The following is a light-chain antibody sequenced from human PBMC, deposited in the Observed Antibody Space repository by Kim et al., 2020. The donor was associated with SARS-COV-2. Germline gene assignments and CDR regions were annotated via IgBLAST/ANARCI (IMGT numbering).Light chain of an antibody. J-gene: IGKJ4*01. CDR3: QHYDSSPLVT. CDR1: QSVITSC. CDR2: GAS. V-gene: IGKV3-20*01. Sequence: PWERATLSCRASQSVITSCLVWYQQKPGQAPRLLIYGASSRATGIPDRFSGSGSGTDFTLTISRLEPEDSAVYFCQHYDSSPLVTFGGGTKVDIK.